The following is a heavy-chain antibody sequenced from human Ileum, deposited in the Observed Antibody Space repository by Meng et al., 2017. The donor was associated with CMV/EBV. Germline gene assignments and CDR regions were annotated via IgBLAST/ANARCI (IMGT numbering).Heavy chain of an antibody. D-gene: IGHD1-26*01. J-gene: IGHJ4*01. CDR2: ISYDGSIQ. V-gene: IGHV3-30*04. Sequence: GGSLRLSCAASGFTFSTFSIHWVRQAPGKGLEWVAVISYDGSIQFYADSMKGRFTISRDNSKSTLYLQMNSLRAEDTAVYFCAILNSGTYGARGYFDYWGHG. CDR1: GFTFSTFS. CDR3: AILNSGTYGARGYFDY.